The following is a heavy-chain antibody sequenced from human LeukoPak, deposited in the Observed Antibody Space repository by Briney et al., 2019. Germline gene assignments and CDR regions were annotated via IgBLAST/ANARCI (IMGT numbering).Heavy chain of an antibody. V-gene: IGHV3-15*01. J-gene: IGHJ4*02. D-gene: IGHD2-15*01. Sequence: GGSLRLSCAASGFSLSDAWMSWVRQAPGKGLECVGRMKPRRTTGDGAPMNDRFIVSRDDSKNTLYLQMNSLKAEDTGLYYCSQLSRGYWGQGAQVTVSS. CDR3: SQLSRGY. CDR1: GFSLSDAW. CDR2: MKPRRTT.